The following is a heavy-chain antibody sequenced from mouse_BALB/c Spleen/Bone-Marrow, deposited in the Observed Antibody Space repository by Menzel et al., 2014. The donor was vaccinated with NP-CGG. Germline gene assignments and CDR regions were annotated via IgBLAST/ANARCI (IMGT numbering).Heavy chain of an antibody. CDR1: GYTFSSYW. V-gene: IGHV1-9*01. Sequence: QVQLQQSGAELMKPGASMKISCTATGYTFSSYWIERVKQRPGHGLEWIGEILPGSGSTNYNERFKGKATFTADTSSNTAYMQLSSLTSEDSAVYYCARAYYVNYDAMDYWGQGTSVTVSS. CDR3: ARAYYVNYDAMDY. J-gene: IGHJ4*01. CDR2: ILPGSGST. D-gene: IGHD2-10*01.